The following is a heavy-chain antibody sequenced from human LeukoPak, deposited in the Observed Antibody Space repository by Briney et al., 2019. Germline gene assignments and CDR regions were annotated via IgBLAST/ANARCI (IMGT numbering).Heavy chain of an antibody. V-gene: IGHV3-30*18. CDR1: GFTFSSYG. CDR2: ISYDGSNK. J-gene: IGHJ4*02. CDR3: AKVNPRWLALDY. D-gene: IGHD6-19*01. Sequence: PGGSLRLSCAASGFTFSSYGMHWVRQAPGKGLEWVAVISYDGSNKYYADSVKGRFTISRDNSKNTLYLQMNSLRAEDTAVYYCAKVNPRWLALDYWGQGTLVTVSS.